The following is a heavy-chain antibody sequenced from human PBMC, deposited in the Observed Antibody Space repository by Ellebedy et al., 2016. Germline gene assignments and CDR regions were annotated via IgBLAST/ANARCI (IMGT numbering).Heavy chain of an antibody. J-gene: IGHJ5*02. CDR3: ARGVGSGWFDP. D-gene: IGHD2-15*01. CDR2: IYYSGST. V-gene: IGHV4-39*07. Sequence: SETLSLTCTVSGGSISSSSYYWGWIRQPPGKGLEWIGSIYYSGSTYYNPSLKSRVTISVDTSKNQFSLRLSSVTAADTAVYYCARGVGSGWFDPWGQGTLVTVSS. CDR1: GGSISSSSYY.